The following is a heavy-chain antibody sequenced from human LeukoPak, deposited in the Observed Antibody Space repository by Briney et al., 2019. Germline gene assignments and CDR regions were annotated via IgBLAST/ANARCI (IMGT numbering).Heavy chain of an antibody. D-gene: IGHD6-13*01. J-gene: IGHJ4*02. Sequence: GGSLRLSCVASGFRFSDYGMHWVRQAPGKGLEWVAFIPYDASDKYYADSVKGRFTISRDNSNNTLTLHMSSLRTEDTSIYFCAKGAWAADGPMGNNFASWGQGSLVTVSS. CDR3: AKGAWAADGPMGNNFAS. V-gene: IGHV3-30*02. CDR2: IPYDASDK. CDR1: GFRFSDYG.